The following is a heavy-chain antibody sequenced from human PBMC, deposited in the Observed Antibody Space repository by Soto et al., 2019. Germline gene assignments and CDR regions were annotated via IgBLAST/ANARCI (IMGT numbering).Heavy chain of an antibody. CDR2: IYYSGST. CDR3: ASRKSSHYFDY. D-gene: IGHD1-26*01. Sequence: PSETLSLTCTVSGGSISSGDYYWSWIRQPPGKGLEWIGYIYYSGSTYYNPSLKSRVTISVDTSKNQFSLKLSSVTAADTAVYYCASRKSSHYFDYSGQGTLVTVSS. J-gene: IGHJ4*02. CDR1: GGSISSGDYY. V-gene: IGHV4-30-4*01.